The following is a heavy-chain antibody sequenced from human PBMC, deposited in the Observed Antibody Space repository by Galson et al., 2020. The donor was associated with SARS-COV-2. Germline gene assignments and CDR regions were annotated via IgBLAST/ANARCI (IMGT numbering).Heavy chain of an antibody. CDR1: GGSISNYY. Sequence: SETLSLTCTVSGGSISNYYWSWIRQSPGKGLEWIGYIYYIGSTNYNPSLKSRVTMSIDRSRNQFSLNLKSVTAADTAMYFCARQPQGTSGGSYYFDYWGQGSMVTVSS. CDR2: IYYIGST. V-gene: IGHV4-59*01. CDR3: ARQPQGTSGGSYYFDY. D-gene: IGHD6-19*01. J-gene: IGHJ4*02.